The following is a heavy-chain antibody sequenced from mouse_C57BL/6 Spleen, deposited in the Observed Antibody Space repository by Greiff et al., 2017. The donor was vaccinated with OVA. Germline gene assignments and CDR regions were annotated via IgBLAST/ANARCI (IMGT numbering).Heavy chain of an antibody. J-gene: IGHJ4*01. D-gene: IGHD1-1*01. CDR2: IDPGDGDT. CDR3: ACTTVVNYAMDY. Sequence: VQLQQPGAELVKPGASVKLSCKASGYTFTSYWMHWVKQRPGRGLEWIGRIDPGDGDTNYNGKFKGKATLTADKSSSTAYMQLSSLTSEDSAVYFCACTTVVNYAMDYWGQGTSVTVSS. CDR1: GYTFTSYW. V-gene: IGHV1-62-3*01.